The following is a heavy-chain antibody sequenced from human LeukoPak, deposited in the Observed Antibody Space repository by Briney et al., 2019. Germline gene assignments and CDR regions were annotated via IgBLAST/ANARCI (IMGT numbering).Heavy chain of an antibody. V-gene: IGHV4-39*01. CDR1: CRSISSNNYY. CDR3: ARHSVSGWYFDY. CDR2: INIGGNT. Sequence: SQTLSPTCTVACRSISSNNYYSGWIRQPPGNGLEWIGSINIGGNTYYNPSLKSRVTIAVDTSKTQFSLKLSSVTSADTSVYYCARHSVSGWYFDYWGQGTLVTVSS. D-gene: IGHD6-19*01. J-gene: IGHJ4*02.